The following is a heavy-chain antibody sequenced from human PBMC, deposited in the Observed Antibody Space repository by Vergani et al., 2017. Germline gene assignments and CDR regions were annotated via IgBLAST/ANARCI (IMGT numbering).Heavy chain of an antibody. D-gene: IGHD2-15*01. V-gene: IGHV4-59*08. Sequence: QVQPEESGPGLVKPSETLSLTCTVSGGSFNTYYWSWIRQSPGKGLEWIGYIYSTGSTNYNPSLNSRVTMSVDTSKSQFSLKLSSVTAADTAVYYCTRHWAVVAANNWFDPWGQGTLVTVSS. CDR2: IYSTGST. J-gene: IGHJ5*02. CDR1: GGSFNTYY. CDR3: TRHWAVVAANNWFDP.